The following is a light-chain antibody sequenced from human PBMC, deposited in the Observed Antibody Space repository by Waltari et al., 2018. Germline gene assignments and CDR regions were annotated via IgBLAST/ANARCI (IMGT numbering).Light chain of an antibody. CDR1: SSDVGNYNY. Sequence: QSALTQPRSVSGSPGQSVTISCTGTSSDVGNYNYVSWYQQLPNKAPKLMIYDFSERPSVVPDRFSGSKSGNTASLTISGLLSEDEADYYCCSYAGSYTFVIFGGGTKLTVL. J-gene: IGLJ2*01. V-gene: IGLV2-11*01. CDR3: CSYAGSYTFVI. CDR2: DFS.